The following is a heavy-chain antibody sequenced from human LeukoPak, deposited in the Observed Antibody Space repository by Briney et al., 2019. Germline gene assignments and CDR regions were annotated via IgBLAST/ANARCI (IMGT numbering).Heavy chain of an antibody. CDR1: GFTFSSYG. Sequence: GGSLRLSCAASGFTFSSYGMHWVRQAPGKGLEWVAVIWYDGSNKYYADSVKGRFTIPRDNAKNSLYLQMNSLRAEDTAVYYCARAPFGRKGYYFDYWGQGTLVTVSS. CDR2: IWYDGSNK. D-gene: IGHD3-16*01. V-gene: IGHV3-33*01. J-gene: IGHJ4*02. CDR3: ARAPFGRKGYYFDY.